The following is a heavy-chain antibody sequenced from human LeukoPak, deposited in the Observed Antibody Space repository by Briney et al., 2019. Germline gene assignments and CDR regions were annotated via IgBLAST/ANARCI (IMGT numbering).Heavy chain of an antibody. D-gene: IGHD3-9*01. V-gene: IGHV4-39*07. CDR3: ARLDDIWFDP. CDR2: IYYSGST. CDR1: GGSISSSSYY. Sequence: SETLSLTCTVSGGSISSSSYYWGWIRQPPGQGLEWIGSIYYSGSTYYNPSLKSRVTISVDTSKNQFSLKLSSVTAADTAVYYCARLDDIWFDPWGQGTLVTVSS. J-gene: IGHJ5*02.